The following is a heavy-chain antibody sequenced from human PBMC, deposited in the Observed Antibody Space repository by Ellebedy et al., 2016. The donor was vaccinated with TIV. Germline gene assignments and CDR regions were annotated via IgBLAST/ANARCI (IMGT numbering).Heavy chain of an antibody. J-gene: IGHJ4*02. D-gene: IGHD3-16*01. CDR3: AKEGGTAKHGGFVH. Sequence: PGGSLRLSCAVSGFTIATFSFHWFLSAPGKGLVWVAAISHDGTDKFYADSVKGRLPMSRDNSKNTLYLQMNSLRAEDTAVYYCAKEGGTAKHGGFVHWGQGTLVTVSS. V-gene: IGHV3-30-3*01. CDR2: ISHDGTDK. CDR1: GFTIATFS.